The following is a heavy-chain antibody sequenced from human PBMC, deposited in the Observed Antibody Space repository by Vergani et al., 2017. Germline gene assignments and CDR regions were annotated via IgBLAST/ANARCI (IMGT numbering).Heavy chain of an antibody. CDR1: GFTFDDYG. D-gene: IGHD1-26*01. CDR3: ARVSAEYSGSYLGGMDV. Sequence: EVQLVESGGGVVRPGGSLRLSCAASGFTFDDYGMSWVRQAPGKGLEWVSGINWNGGSTGYADSVKGRFTISRDNAKNSLYLQMNSLRAEDTALYHCARVSAEYSGSYLGGMDVWGQGTTVTVSS. J-gene: IGHJ6*02. V-gene: IGHV3-20*01. CDR2: INWNGGST.